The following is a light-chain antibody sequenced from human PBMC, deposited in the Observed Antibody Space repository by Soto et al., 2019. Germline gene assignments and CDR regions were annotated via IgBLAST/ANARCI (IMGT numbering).Light chain of an antibody. CDR2: EVS. V-gene: IGLV2-8*01. J-gene: IGLJ2*01. CDR1: SSDVGGYNY. CDR3: SSYAGSKGV. Sequence: QSVLTQPPSASGSPGRSVTISCTGTSSDVGGYNYVSWYQQHPGKAPTLMIYEVSKRPSGVPDRFSGSKSGNTASLTVSGLQAEDEADYYCSSYAGSKGVFGGGTKLTVL.